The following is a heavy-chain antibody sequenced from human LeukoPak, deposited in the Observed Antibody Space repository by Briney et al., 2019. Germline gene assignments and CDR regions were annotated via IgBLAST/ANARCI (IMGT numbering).Heavy chain of an antibody. CDR2: MNPNSGNA. D-gene: IGHD3-10*01. CDR1: GYTFSRYY. J-gene: IGHJ4*02. CDR3: GRPLQRGSWTQRALDY. V-gene: IGHV1-8*02. Sequence: EASVKVSCKTSGYTFSRYYIHWVRQAPGQGLEWMGWMNPNSGNAGYAQRFQGRVTMTRNNSISTAYMELTSLRSEDTAVYYCGRPLQRGSWTQRALDYWGQGTLVTVSS.